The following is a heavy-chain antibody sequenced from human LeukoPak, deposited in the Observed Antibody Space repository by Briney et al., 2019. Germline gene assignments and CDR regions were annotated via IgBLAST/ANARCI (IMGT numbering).Heavy chain of an antibody. CDR2: ISSSGSTI. V-gene: IGHV3-48*03. CDR1: GFTFSSYE. J-gene: IGHJ1*01. D-gene: IGHD1-26*01. CDR3: ARSPLFYSGCYYQH. Sequence: GGSLRLSCAASGFTFSSYEMNWVRQAPGKGLEWVSYISSSGSTIYYADSVKGRFTISRDNAKNSLYLQMNSLRAEDTAVYYCARSPLFYSGCYYQHWGQGTLVTVSS.